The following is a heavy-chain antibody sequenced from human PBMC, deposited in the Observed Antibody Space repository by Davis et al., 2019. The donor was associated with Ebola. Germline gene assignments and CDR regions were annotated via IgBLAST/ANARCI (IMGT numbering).Heavy chain of an antibody. J-gene: IGHJ4*02. D-gene: IGHD6-19*01. CDR3: AREGGYSSGWPYFDN. Sequence: VKVSCKASGGTFSSYAISWVRQAPGQGLEWMGGIIPILGPGNYGQKFQGRVTITADKSTSTAYIELSSLRYEDTAVYYCAREGGYSSGWPYFDNWGQGTLVTVSS. V-gene: IGHV1-69*06. CDR2: IIPILGPG. CDR1: GGTFSSYA.